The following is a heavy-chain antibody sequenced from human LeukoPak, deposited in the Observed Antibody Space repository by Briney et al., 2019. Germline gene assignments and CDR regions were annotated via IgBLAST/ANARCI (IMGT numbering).Heavy chain of an antibody. CDR1: GFTFNSYT. CDR3: AREEVRRNYYGSGIYYKVTMREYYMDV. Sequence: GRSLRLSCAASGFTFNSYTMHWVRQAPGKGLEWVAVISYDGSNKYYADSVKGRFTISRDNSKNTLYLQMNSLRVEDTAVYYCAREEVRRNYYGSGIYYKVTMREYYMDVWGKGTTVTVSS. CDR2: ISYDGSNK. V-gene: IGHV3-30*04. D-gene: IGHD3-10*01. J-gene: IGHJ6*03.